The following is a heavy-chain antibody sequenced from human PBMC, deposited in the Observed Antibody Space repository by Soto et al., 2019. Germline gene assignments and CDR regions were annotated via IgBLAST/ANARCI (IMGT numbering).Heavy chain of an antibody. Sequence: GESLKISGKGSGYSCTSYWIGWVRQMSVQVLDWMGIIYPGDSDTRYSPSFQGQVTISADKSISTAYLQWSSLKASDTAMYYCARQYGYCSGGSCYFGHSRYYYYMDVWGKGT. D-gene: IGHD2-15*01. V-gene: IGHV5-51*01. CDR2: IYPGDSDT. CDR3: ARQYGYCSGGSCYFGHSRYYYYMDV. J-gene: IGHJ6*03. CDR1: GYSCTSYW.